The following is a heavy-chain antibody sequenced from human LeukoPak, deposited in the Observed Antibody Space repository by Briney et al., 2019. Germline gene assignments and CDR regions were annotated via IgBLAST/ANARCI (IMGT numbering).Heavy chain of an antibody. V-gene: IGHV4-59*08. J-gene: IGHJ5*02. D-gene: IGHD3-10*01. CDR2: IYYSGST. CDR1: GGSISSYY. CDR3: ARNVLLWFGTTHNWLDP. Sequence: SETLSLTCTVSGGSISSYYWSWIRQPPGKGLEWIGYIYYSGSTNYNPSLKSRVTISVDTSKNQFSLKLSSVTAADTAVYYCARNVLLWFGTTHNWLDPWGQGTLVTVSS.